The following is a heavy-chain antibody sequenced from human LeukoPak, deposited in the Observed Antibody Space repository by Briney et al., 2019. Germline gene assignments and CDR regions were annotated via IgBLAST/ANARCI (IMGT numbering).Heavy chain of an antibody. V-gene: IGHV3-33*08. D-gene: IGHD2-21*01. CDR1: GFTLSSYA. Sequence: GTSLRLSCAASGFTLSSYAMHWVRQPPGKGLEWVAVIWYGGNAKDYADSVKGRFTISRDDAKNSVYLQMNSLRAEDTAVYYCARDTGDNFDYGGRGTLVTVSS. J-gene: IGHJ4*02. CDR2: IWYGGNAK. CDR3: ARDTGDNFDY.